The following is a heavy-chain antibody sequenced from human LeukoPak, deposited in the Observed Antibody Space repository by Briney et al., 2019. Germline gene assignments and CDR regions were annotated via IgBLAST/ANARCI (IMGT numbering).Heavy chain of an antibody. V-gene: IGHV4-38-2*01. CDR1: GYSISSDCY. D-gene: IGHD6-19*01. J-gene: IGHJ5*02. CDR2: IYHSGST. Sequence: SETLSLTCAVSGYSISSDCYWGWIRQPPGKGLEWIGSIYHSGSTYYNPSLQSRVTISVDASNNQFSLKLNSLTAADTAVYYCARNCTAMAGICNWFDPWVQATLVTVSS. CDR3: ARNCTAMAGICNWFDP.